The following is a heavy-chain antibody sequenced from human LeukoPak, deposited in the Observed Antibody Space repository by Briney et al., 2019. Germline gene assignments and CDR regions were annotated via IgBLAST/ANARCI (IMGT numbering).Heavy chain of an antibody. CDR3: ARKIDGDPAFDY. CDR1: GYTFTGYY. Sequence: ASVKVSCKASGYTFTGYYMHWVRQAPGQGLEWMGWINPNSGGTNYAQKFQGRVTMTRDTSISTAYMELSRLRPDDTAVYYCARKIDGDPAFDYWGQGTLVTVSS. CDR2: INPNSGGT. V-gene: IGHV1-2*02. D-gene: IGHD2-21*02. J-gene: IGHJ4*02.